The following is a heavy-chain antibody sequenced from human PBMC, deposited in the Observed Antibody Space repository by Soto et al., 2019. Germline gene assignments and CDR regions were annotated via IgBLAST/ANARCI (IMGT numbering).Heavy chain of an antibody. CDR3: ARDPYVLRYFDWTKYYYVMDV. D-gene: IGHD3-9*01. J-gene: IGHJ6*02. CDR1: GYTFTSYA. Sequence: ASVKVSCKASGYTFTSYAMHWVRQAPGQRLEWMGWINAGNGNTKYSQKFQGRVTITRDTSASTAYMELSSLRSEDTAVYYCARDPYVLRYFDWTKYYYVMDVCAQGTSVTVSS. CDR2: INAGNGNT. V-gene: IGHV1-3*01.